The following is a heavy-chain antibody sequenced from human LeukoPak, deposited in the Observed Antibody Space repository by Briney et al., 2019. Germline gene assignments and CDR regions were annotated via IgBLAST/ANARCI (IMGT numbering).Heavy chain of an antibody. Sequence: GGSLRLSCAASGFTFSSYSMNWVRQAPGKGLEWVSSISSGSSYIYYADSVKGRFTISRDNAKNSLYLQMNSLRAEDTAVYYCARGYYYDSSGYSSYRSYYYMDVWGKGTTVTVSS. D-gene: IGHD3-22*01. V-gene: IGHV3-21*01. CDR1: GFTFSSYS. J-gene: IGHJ6*03. CDR2: ISSGSSYI. CDR3: ARGYYYDSSGYSSYRSYYYMDV.